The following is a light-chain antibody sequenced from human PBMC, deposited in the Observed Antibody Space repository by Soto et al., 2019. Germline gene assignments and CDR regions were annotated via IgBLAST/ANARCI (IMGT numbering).Light chain of an antibody. CDR1: QSVSVY. CDR2: DAI. CDR3: QQRSNWAPPYT. J-gene: IGKJ2*01. Sequence: EVVLTQSPATLSLSPGERATLSCRASQSVSVYLAGYQQRPGQAPRLLIYDAIHRATGIPARFSGSGSGTDFSLTISRLEPEDFAVYYCQQRSNWAPPYTFGQGTKLEIK. V-gene: IGKV3-11*01.